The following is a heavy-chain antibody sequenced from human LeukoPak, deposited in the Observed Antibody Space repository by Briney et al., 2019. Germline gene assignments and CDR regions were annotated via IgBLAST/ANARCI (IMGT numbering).Heavy chain of an antibody. CDR3: ARTYSSSWSWFDP. CDR2: TYYRSKWYN. Sequence: SQTLSLTCAISGDSVSSNSAAWNWTRQSPSRGLEWLGRTYYRSKWYNDYAVSVKSRITINPDTSKNQFSLQLNSVTPEDTAVYYCARTYSSSWSWFDPWGQGTLVTVSS. V-gene: IGHV6-1*01. J-gene: IGHJ5*02. D-gene: IGHD6-13*01. CDR1: GDSVSSNSAA.